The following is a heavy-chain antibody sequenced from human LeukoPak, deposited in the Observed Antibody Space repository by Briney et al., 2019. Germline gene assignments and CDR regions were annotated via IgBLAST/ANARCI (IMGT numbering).Heavy chain of an antibody. Sequence: SQTLSLTCTVSGGSISSGDYYWSWIRQPPGKGREWIGYIYYSGSTYYNPSLKSRVTISVDTSKNQFSLKLSSVTAADTAVYYCARGWYSSSWYVDQFDYWGQGTLVTVSS. CDR2: IYYSGST. CDR1: GGSISSGDYY. D-gene: IGHD6-13*01. J-gene: IGHJ4*02. V-gene: IGHV4-30-4*08. CDR3: ARGWYSSSWYVDQFDY.